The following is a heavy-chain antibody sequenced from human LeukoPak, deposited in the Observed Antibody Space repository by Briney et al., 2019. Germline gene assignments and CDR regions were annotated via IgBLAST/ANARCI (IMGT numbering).Heavy chain of an antibody. Sequence: PPETLSLTCAVYGGSFSGYYWSWLRQPPGKGLEWIGEINHSGSTNYNPSLKSRVTISVDTSKNQFSLKLSSVTAADTAVYYCARGMIVVVIDAFDIWGQGTMVTVSS. CDR2: INHSGST. J-gene: IGHJ3*02. V-gene: IGHV4-34*01. CDR3: ARGMIVVVIDAFDI. D-gene: IGHD3-22*01. CDR1: GGSFSGYY.